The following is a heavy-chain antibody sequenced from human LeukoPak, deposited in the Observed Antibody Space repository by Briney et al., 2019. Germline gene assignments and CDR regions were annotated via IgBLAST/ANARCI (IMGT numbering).Heavy chain of an antibody. CDR3: AARQTGLRFLTRWFDP. CDR1: GGSISSSSYY. Sequence: PPETLSLTCTVSGGSISSSSYYWGWIRQPPGKGLEWIGSIYYSGSTYYNPSLKSRVTISVDTSKNQFSLKLSSVTAADTAVYYCAARQTGLRFLTRWFDPWGQGTLVTVSS. CDR2: IYYSGST. D-gene: IGHD3-3*01. J-gene: IGHJ5*02. V-gene: IGHV4-39*07.